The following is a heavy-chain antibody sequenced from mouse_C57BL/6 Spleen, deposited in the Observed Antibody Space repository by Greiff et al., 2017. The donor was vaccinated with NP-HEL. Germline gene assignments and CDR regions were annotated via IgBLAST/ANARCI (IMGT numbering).Heavy chain of an antibody. CDR3: ARKGNGSRERDY. D-gene: IGHD1-1*01. CDR1: GYTFTSYW. J-gene: IGHJ2*01. V-gene: IGHV1-55*01. CDR2: IYPGSGST. Sequence: QVQLQQPGAELVKPGASVKMSCKASGYTFTSYWITWVKQRPGQGLEWIGDIYPGSGSTNYNEKFKSKATLTVDTSSSTSYMQLSSLTSEDAAVYYCARKGNGSRERDYWGQGTTLTVSS.